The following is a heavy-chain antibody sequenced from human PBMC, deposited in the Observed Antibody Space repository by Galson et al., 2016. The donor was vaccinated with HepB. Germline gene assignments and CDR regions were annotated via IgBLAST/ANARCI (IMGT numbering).Heavy chain of an antibody. D-gene: IGHD1-26*01. V-gene: IGHV1-69*13. J-gene: IGHJ4*01. CDR1: GDTFSSYS. Sequence: SVKVSCKASGDTFSSYSISWVRQAPGQGPEWMGKIIPTFGTANYAQRFQGKLTFTADAPTSTVYMDLNSLTYEDTAVYYCARDEGSGPNFEYWGHGTLVTVSS. CDR3: ARDEGSGPNFEY. CDR2: IIPTFGTA.